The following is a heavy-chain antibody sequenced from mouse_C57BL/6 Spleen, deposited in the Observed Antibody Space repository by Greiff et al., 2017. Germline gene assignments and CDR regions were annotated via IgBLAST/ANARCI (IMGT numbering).Heavy chain of an antibody. J-gene: IGHJ4*01. CDR3: AKDTTVVAPYAMDY. Sequence: VQRVESGPGLVAPSQSLSITCTVSGFSLTSYGVSWVRQPPGKGLEWLGVIWGDGSTNYHSALISRLSISKDNSKSQVVLKLNSLHTDDTATYYCAKDTTVVAPYAMDYWGQGTSVTVSS. CDR2: IWGDGST. V-gene: IGHV2-3*01. CDR1: GFSLTSYG. D-gene: IGHD1-1*01.